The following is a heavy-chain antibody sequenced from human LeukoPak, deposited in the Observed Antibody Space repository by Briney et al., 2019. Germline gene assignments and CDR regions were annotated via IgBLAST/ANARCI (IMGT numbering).Heavy chain of an antibody. CDR3: ASGELLYEALDY. CDR1: GFTFSSYG. V-gene: IGHV3-33*01. J-gene: IGHJ4*02. CDR2: IWYDGSNK. D-gene: IGHD1-26*01. Sequence: GGSLRLSCAASGFTFSSYGMHWVRQAPGKGLEWVAVIWYDGSNKYYADSVKGLFTISRDNSKNTLYLQMNSLRAEDTAVYYCASGELLYEALDYWGQGTLVTVSS.